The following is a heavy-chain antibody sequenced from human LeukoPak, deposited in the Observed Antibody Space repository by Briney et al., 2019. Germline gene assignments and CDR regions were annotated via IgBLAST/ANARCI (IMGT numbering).Heavy chain of an antibody. V-gene: IGHV3-23*01. CDR3: AKHLGSHSFLFYYMDV. J-gene: IGHJ6*03. D-gene: IGHD2-21*01. Sequence: GGSLRLSCEASQFTFSRFAMSWIRQAPGTGLEWVSTLSGSGTATYYADSVKGRFTTSRDNSKDTLYLQMDNLRADDTAVYYCAKHLGSHSFLFYYMDVWGTGTSVTVSS. CDR2: LSGSGTAT. CDR1: QFTFSRFA.